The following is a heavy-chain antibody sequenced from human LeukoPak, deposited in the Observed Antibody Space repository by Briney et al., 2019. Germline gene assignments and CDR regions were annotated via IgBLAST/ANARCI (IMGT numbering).Heavy chain of an antibody. D-gene: IGHD6-6*01. CDR2: IYSGGST. CDR1: GFTVSSNY. Sequence: GGSLRLSCAASGFTVSSNYMSWVRQAPGRGLEWVSVIYSGGSTYYADSVKGRFAISGDNSKNTLYLQMNSLRAEDTAVYYCASYSSSLSFDYWGQGTLVTVSS. J-gene: IGHJ4*02. V-gene: IGHV3-53*01. CDR3: ASYSSSLSFDY.